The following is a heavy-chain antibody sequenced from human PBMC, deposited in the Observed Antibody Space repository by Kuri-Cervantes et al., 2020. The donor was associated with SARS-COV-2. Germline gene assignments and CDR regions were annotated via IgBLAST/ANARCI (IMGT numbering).Heavy chain of an antibody. J-gene: IGHJ6*02. Sequence: GESLKISCAASGFTFSSYGMHWVRQAPGKGLEWVAVIWYDGSNKYYADSAKGRFTISRDISKNTLYLQMNSLRAEDTAVYYCARDLGRGYDYGMDVWGQGTTVTVSS. D-gene: IGHD3-16*01. CDR2: IWYDGSNK. CDR3: ARDLGRGYDYGMDV. V-gene: IGHV3-33*01. CDR1: GFTFSSYG.